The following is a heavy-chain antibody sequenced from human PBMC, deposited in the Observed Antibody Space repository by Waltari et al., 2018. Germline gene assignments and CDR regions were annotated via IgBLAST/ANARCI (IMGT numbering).Heavy chain of an antibody. CDR3: ARAADGWYFDL. CDR1: GGSIGRNF. J-gene: IGHJ2*01. Sequence: QVQLQESGPGLVKPSETLSVTCSVSGGSIGRNFWIWVRQPAGKGLEWIGRIYSTGRTDYSPSLKTRLFMSVDMSLKQFSLKLRSVTAADTAVYYCARAADGWYFDLWGRGTLVAVSS. CDR2: IYSTGRT. V-gene: IGHV4-4*07.